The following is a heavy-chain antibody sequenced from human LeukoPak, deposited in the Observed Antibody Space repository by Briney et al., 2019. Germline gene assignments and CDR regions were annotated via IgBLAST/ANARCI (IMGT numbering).Heavy chain of an antibody. Sequence: ASVKVSCKASGYTFTGYYMHWVRQAPGQRLEWMGWINAGNGNTKYSQKFQGRVTITRDTSASTAYMELSSLRSEDTAVYYCARFYYDILTGYSLYYFDYWGQGTLVTVSS. J-gene: IGHJ4*02. D-gene: IGHD3-9*01. CDR1: GYTFTGYY. CDR3: ARFYYDILTGYSLYYFDY. V-gene: IGHV1-3*01. CDR2: INAGNGNT.